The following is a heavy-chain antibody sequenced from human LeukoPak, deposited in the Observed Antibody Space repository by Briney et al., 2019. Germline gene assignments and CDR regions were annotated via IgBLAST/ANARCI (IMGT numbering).Heavy chain of an antibody. Sequence: SETLSLTCAVYGGSFSGYYWSWIRQPPGKGLEWIGEINHSGSNNYNPSLKSRVTISVDTSKNQFSLKLSSVTAADTAVYYCARARGSGYFHDAFGIWGQGTMVTVSS. CDR2: INHSGSN. CDR1: GGSFSGYY. V-gene: IGHV4-34*01. D-gene: IGHD3-22*01. CDR3: ARARGSGYFHDAFGI. J-gene: IGHJ3*02.